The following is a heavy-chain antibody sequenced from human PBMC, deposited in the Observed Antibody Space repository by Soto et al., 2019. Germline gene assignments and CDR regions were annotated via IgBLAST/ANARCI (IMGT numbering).Heavy chain of an antibody. V-gene: IGHV3-15*07. CDR3: GSLYRPDP. D-gene: IGHD2-15*01. Sequence: PGGSLRLSCAAFGFIVTDAWMHWVRQAPGKGPEWVGLIKSRTAGGTVEYAAPVKGRFTISRDDTKNTVYLQMNSLKTDDTAVYYCGSLYRPDPWGQGTLVTVSS. CDR2: IKSRTAGGTV. J-gene: IGHJ5*02. CDR1: GFIVTDAW.